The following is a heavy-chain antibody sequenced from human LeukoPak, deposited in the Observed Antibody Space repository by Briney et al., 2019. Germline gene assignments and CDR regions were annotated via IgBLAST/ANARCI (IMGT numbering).Heavy chain of an antibody. D-gene: IGHD4-23*01. CDR2: IIPIFGTA. CDR3: ARETLGGRGYYYYGMDV. V-gene: IGHV1-69*13. J-gene: IGHJ6*02. CDR1: GGTFSSYA. Sequence: SVKVSCKASGGTFSSYAINWVRQAPGQGLEWMGGIIPIFGTANYAQRFQGRVTITADESTSTAYMELSSLRSEDTAVYYCARETLGGRGYYYYGMDVWGQGTTVTVSS.